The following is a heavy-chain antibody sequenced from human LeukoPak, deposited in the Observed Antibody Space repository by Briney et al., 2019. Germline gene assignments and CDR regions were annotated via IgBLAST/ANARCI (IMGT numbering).Heavy chain of an antibody. D-gene: IGHD2-2*01. J-gene: IGHJ6*03. CDR3: ARTRAPSNGRVLYYMDV. CDR2: IISISSHI. V-gene: IGHV3-21*01. CDR1: GFTFSSYS. Sequence: GGSLRLSCAASGFTFSSYSMNWVRQAPGKGLEWVASIISISSHIYYADSVKGRFTIPRDNAKNSLYLQMNSLRAEDTAVYYCARTRAPSNGRVLYYMDVWGKGTTVTVSS.